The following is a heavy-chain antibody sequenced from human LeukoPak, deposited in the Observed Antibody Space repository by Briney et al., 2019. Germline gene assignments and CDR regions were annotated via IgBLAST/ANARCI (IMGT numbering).Heavy chain of an antibody. CDR1: GFTFSSYA. D-gene: IGHD6-25*01. CDR2: ISIDGGRT. Sequence: RGSLRLSCAASGFTFSSYAMSWVRQAPGKGPEWVSTISIDGGRTYYADSVKGRFTVSRDTSKNTLYLQMNSLRAEDTAVYYCARKGIGSSRYQNMDVWGKGTTVTVSS. V-gene: IGHV3-23*01. J-gene: IGHJ6*03. CDR3: ARKGIGSSRYQNMDV.